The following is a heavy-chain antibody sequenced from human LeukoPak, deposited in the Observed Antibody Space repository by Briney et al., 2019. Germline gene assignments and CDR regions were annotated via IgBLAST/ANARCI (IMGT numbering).Heavy chain of an antibody. J-gene: IGHJ4*02. D-gene: IGHD6-6*01. V-gene: IGHV3-20*04. CDR2: SRNGGST. Sequence: GGSLRLSCVASGFTFTDYGMSWVRRAPGKGLEWVSGSRNGGSTGYADSVKGRFTISRDNAKKSVYLQMNSLRAEDMALYYCARSQTRGTSSFDYWGQGILVTVSS. CDR3: ARSQTRGTSSFDY. CDR1: GFTFTDYG.